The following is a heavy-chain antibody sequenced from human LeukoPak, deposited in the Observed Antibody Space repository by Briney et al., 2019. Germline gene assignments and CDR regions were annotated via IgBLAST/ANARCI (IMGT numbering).Heavy chain of an antibody. CDR2: ISYDGSNK. V-gene: IGHV3-30*18. Sequence: PGGSLRLSCAASGFTFSSYGMHWVRQAPGKGQEWVAVISYDGSNKYYADSVKGRFTISRDNSKNTLYLQMNSLRAEDTAVYYCAKDQDYYFDYWGQGTLVTVSS. J-gene: IGHJ4*02. CDR3: AKDQDYYFDY. CDR1: GFTFSSYG.